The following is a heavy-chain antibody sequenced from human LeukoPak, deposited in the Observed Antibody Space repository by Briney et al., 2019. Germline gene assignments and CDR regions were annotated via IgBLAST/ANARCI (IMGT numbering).Heavy chain of an antibody. V-gene: IGHV3-30-3*01. CDR2: LSDDGNKE. CDR3: ARQSEENAFDI. Sequence: GGSLRLSCAASGFTFSDYYMSWIRQAPGKGLEWVAVLSDDGNKEYYADSVKGRFTISRDNSKNTLYLQMNSLSAEDTAVYYCARQSEENAFDIWGQGTMVTVSS. CDR1: GFTFSDYY. J-gene: IGHJ3*02.